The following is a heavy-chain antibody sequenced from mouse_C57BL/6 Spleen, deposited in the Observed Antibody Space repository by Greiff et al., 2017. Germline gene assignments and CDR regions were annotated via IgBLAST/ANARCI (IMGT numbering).Heavy chain of an antibody. CDR3: AKPAYYSAMDY. V-gene: IGHV1-82*01. J-gene: IGHJ4*01. CDR1: GYAFSSSW. CDR2: IYPGDGDT. D-gene: IGHD2-12*01. Sequence: QVQLKESGPELVKPGASVKISCKASGYAFSSSWMNWVKQRPGKGLEWIGRIYPGDGDTNYNGKFKGKATLTADKSSSTAYMQLSSLTSEDSAVYFCAKPAYYSAMDYWGQGTSVTVSS.